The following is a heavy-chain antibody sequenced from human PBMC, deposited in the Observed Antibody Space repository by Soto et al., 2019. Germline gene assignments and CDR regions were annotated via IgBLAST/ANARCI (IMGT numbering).Heavy chain of an antibody. CDR1: GGTFSSYA. Sequence: SVKVSCKASGGTFSSYAISWVRQAPGQGLEWMGGIIPIFGTANYAQKFQGRVTITADESTSTAYMELSSLRSEDTAVYYCARSATSARGTRYGMDVWGQGTTGTLYS. CDR3: ARSATSARGTRYGMDV. V-gene: IGHV1-69*13. CDR2: IIPIFGTA. J-gene: IGHJ6*02. D-gene: IGHD3-10*01.